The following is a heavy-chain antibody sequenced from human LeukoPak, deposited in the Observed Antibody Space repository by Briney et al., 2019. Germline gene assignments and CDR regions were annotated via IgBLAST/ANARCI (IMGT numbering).Heavy chain of an antibody. J-gene: IGHJ6*03. CDR3: ARVRPQGSSGYYYPYYYYYMDV. Sequence: PGGSLRLSCAASGFTFSDYYMSWIRQAPGKGLEWVSYISSSGSTIYYADSVKGRFTISRDNAKNSLYLQMNSLRAEDTAVYYCARVRPQGSSGYYYPYYYYYMDVWGKGTTVTVSS. CDR1: GFTFSDYY. V-gene: IGHV3-11*01. D-gene: IGHD3-22*01. CDR2: ISSSGSTI.